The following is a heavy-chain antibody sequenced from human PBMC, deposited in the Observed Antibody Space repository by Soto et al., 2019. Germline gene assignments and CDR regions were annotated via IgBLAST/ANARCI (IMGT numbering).Heavy chain of an antibody. CDR1: GGSISSYY. CDR3: ARGGLTRPIGLYYYYGMDV. V-gene: IGHV4-59*01. J-gene: IGHJ6*02. CDR2: IYYSGST. D-gene: IGHD1-1*01. Sequence: QVQLQESGPGLVKPSETLSLTCTVSGGSISSYYWSWIRQPPGKGLEWIGYIYYSGSTNYNPSLKCLVTVAVATSKNHVSLKLSSVTAADTAVYYCARGGLTRPIGLYYYYGMDVWGQGTTVSVSS.